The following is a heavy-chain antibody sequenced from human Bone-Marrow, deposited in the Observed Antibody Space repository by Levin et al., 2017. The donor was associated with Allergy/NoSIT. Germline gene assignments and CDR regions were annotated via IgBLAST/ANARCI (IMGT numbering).Heavy chain of an antibody. J-gene: IGHJ4*02. V-gene: IGHV4-31*03. CDR2: IYYSGNT. Sequence: PSETLSLTCTVSGGSISGGGYYWSWIRQHPGKGLEWIGYIYYSGNTYYNPSLKSRVIISVVTYKNQLSLKLTSVTVADTAVYYCARFNGYDFDYWGQGTLVTVSS. CDR3: ARFNGYDFDY. D-gene: IGHD5-12*01. CDR1: GGSISGGGYY.